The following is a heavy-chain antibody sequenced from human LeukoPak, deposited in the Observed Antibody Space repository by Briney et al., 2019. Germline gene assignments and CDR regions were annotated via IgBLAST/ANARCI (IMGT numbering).Heavy chain of an antibody. J-gene: IGHJ3*02. CDR1: GFTVSSSY. D-gene: IGHD1-26*01. CDR3: ARDLIVGANHDAFDI. V-gene: IGHV3-53*01. Sequence: GGSLRLSCAASGFTVSSSYMSGGRQAPGKGLEGVSLIYSGGSTYYADSVKGRVTISRDNSKNTLYLQMNSLRAEDTAVYYCARDLIVGANHDAFDIWGQGTMVTVSS. CDR2: IYSGGST.